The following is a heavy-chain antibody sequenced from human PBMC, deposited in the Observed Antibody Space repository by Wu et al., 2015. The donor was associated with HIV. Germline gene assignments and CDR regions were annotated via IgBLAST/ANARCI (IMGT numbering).Heavy chain of an antibody. CDR2: INPNSGGT. D-gene: IGHD6-13*01. V-gene: IGHV1-2*02. Sequence: QVHLVQFGGEVKKPGSSVKVSCKASGYTFTGYYMHWVRQAPGQGLEWMGWINPNSGGTNYAQKFQGRVTMTRDTSISTAYMELSRLRSDDTAVYYCARVDYSSSGTDFDYWGQGTLVTVSS. CDR1: GYTFTGYY. CDR3: ARVDYSSSGTDFDY. J-gene: IGHJ4*02.